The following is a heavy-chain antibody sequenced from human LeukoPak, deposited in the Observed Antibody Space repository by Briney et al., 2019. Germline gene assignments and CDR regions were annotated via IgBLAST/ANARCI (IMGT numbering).Heavy chain of an antibody. V-gene: IGHV1-18*01. CDR2: ISAYNGDT. Sequence: GASVKVSCKASGYTFNHHGITWVRQAPGQGLEWMGWISAYNGDTIYAQEFQGRATMTTDTSTSTAYMELRSLRSDDTAIYYCARDPSNTSGRYQYFDLWGRGTLVTVSS. CDR1: GYTFNHHG. CDR3: ARDPSNTSGRYQYFDL. D-gene: IGHD6-19*01. J-gene: IGHJ2*01.